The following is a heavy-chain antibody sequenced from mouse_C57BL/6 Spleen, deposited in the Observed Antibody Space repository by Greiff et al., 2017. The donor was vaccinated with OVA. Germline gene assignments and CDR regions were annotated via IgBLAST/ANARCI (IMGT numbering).Heavy chain of an antibody. D-gene: IGHD1-1*02. CDR2: IYPRSGNT. CDR3: ARRWEGFDY. Sequence: QVQLKQSGAELARPGASVKLSCKASGYTFTSYGISWVKQRTGQGLEWIGEIYPRSGNTYYNEKFKGKATLTADKSSSTAYMELRSLTYEDSAVYFCARRWEGFDYWGQGTTLTVSS. J-gene: IGHJ2*01. V-gene: IGHV1-81*01. CDR1: GYTFTSYG.